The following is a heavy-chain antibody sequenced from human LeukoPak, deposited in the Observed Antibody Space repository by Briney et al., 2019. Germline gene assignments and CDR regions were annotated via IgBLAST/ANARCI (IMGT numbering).Heavy chain of an antibody. CDR1: GGSISSGSYY. D-gene: IGHD6-13*01. J-gene: IGHJ2*01. V-gene: IGHV4-61*02. CDR2: IYTSGST. Sequence: SETPSLTCTVSGGSISSGSYYRSWIRQPAGKGLEWIGRIYTSGSTNYNPSLKSRVTISVDTSKNQFSLKLSSVTAADTAVYYCARLIKGIAAAGTTYWFDLWGRGTLVTVSS. CDR3: ARLIKGIAAAGTTYWFDL.